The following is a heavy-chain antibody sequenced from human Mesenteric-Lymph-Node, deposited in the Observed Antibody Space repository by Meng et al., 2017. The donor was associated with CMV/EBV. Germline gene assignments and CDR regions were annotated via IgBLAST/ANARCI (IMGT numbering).Heavy chain of an antibody. CDR3: ARWVRGGGMDV. J-gene: IGHJ6*02. CDR2: IYSGGST. V-gene: IGHV3-66*02. D-gene: IGHD1-26*01. CDR1: GFTFDDYG. Sequence: GESLKISCAASGFTFDDYGMSWVRQAPGKGLEWVSVIYSGGSTYYADSVKGRFTVSRDNSKTTLSLQMNSLRAEDTAVYYCARWVRGGGMDVWGQGTTVTVSS.